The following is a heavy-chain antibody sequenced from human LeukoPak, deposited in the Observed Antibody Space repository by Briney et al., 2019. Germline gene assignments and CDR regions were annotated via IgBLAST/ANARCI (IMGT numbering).Heavy chain of an antibody. J-gene: IGHJ3*02. CDR2: IYYRGST. CDR1: GGPLTSYY. D-gene: IGHD5-12*01. CDR3: ARDRYSGYDGFGAFDI. V-gene: IGHV4-59*01. Sequence: SSETLSLTCAVSGGPLTSYYWSWIRQPPGKGLEWIGFIYYRGSTNYNPSLESRVTISVDTSKNRFSLKLSSVTAADTAVYYCARDRYSGYDGFGAFDIWGQGTMVTVSS.